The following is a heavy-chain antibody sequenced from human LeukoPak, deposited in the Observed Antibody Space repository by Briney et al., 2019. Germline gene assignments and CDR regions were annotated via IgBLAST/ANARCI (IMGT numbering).Heavy chain of an antibody. J-gene: IGHJ4*02. Sequence: GGSLRLSCAASGFTFSSYWMHWVRQAPGKGLMWVSRINSDGSITNYADSVKGRFTISRDNAKNTLYLQMNSLRAEDTAVYYCAKAYSSGWYAESYYFDYWGQGTLVTVSS. V-gene: IGHV3-74*01. CDR3: AKAYSSGWYAESYYFDY. CDR2: INSDGSIT. D-gene: IGHD6-19*01. CDR1: GFTFSSYW.